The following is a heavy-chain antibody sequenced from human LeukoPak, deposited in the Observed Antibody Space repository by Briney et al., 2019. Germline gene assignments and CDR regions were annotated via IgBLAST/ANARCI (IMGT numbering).Heavy chain of an antibody. V-gene: IGHV4-4*02. CDR1: GDSMNSSNW. Sequence: SGTLSLTCAVSGDSMNSSNWWSWVRQSPGKGLEWIGEIYQGGRTNYKSSLKSRVSISVDKSRNQLSLKLTSVTAADTAVYYCARGDASGYPDYWGQGTLVTVSS. CDR3: ARGDASGYPDY. CDR2: IYQGGRT. D-gene: IGHD3-22*01. J-gene: IGHJ4*02.